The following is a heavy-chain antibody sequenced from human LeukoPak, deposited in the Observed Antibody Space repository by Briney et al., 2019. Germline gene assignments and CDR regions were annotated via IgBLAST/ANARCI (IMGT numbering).Heavy chain of an antibody. V-gene: IGHV1-2*02. CDR2: INPNSGGT. J-gene: IGHJ6*03. CDR1: GYTFTGYY. CDR3: ARAPHNYYYYYMDV. Sequence: GASVKVSCKASGYTFTGYYMHWVRQAPGQGLEWMGWINPNSGGTNYAQKFQGRVTMTRDTSISTAYMELSSLRSEDTAVYYCARAPHNYYYYYMDVWGKGTTVTVSS.